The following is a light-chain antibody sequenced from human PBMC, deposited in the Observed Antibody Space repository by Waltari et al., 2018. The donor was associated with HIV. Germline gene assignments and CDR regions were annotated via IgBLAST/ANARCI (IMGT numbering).Light chain of an antibody. CDR2: DVS. CDR3: SSYTSSTYVV. CDR1: SNDVGGYNY. Sequence: QSALTQPASVSGSPGQSITISCTGTSNDVGGYNYVSWYQQHPGKVPKLMINDVSNRPSGVSYRFSGSKSGNTASLTIAGLQAEDEADYYCSSYTSSTYVVSGGGTKLTVL. J-gene: IGLJ2*01. V-gene: IGLV2-14*03.